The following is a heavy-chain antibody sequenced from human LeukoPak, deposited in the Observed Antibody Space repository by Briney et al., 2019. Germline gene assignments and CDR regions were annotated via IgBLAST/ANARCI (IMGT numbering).Heavy chain of an antibody. D-gene: IGHD6-13*01. J-gene: IGHJ4*02. V-gene: IGHV3-7*03. CDR3: ARRIAAAAAPYYFDY. CDR1: GFTFSSYW. CDR2: INHNGNVN. Sequence: GGSLRLSCAASGFTFSSYWMNWARQAPGKGLEWVASINHNGNVNYYVDSVKGRFTISRDNAKNSLYLQMSNLRAEDTAVYYCARRIAAAAAPYYFDYWGQGTLVTVSS.